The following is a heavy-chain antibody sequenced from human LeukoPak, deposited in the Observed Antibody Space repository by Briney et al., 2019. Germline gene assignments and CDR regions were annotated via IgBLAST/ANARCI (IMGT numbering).Heavy chain of an antibody. V-gene: IGHV3-23*01. J-gene: IGHJ4*02. CDR1: GFTFSSYA. Sequence: GGSLRLSCAASGFTFSSYAMRWVRQAPGKGLEWVSAISGSGGSTYYADSVKGRFTISRDNSKNTLYLQMNSLRAEDTAVYYCAKVSSSWTETYYFDYWGQGTLVTVSS. CDR2: ISGSGGST. D-gene: IGHD6-13*01. CDR3: AKVSSSWTETYYFDY.